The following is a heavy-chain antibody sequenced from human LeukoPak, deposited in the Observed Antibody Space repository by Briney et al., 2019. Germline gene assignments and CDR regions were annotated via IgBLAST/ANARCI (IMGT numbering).Heavy chain of an antibody. Sequence: ASVKVSCKASGDTFIPYTFSWVRQAPGQGLEWIGRIIPSLDVANYAQKFQGRVNLSVDRDTATTYMEVTSLRSEDTAIYYCARDHCSPGTCLGGHWGQGTLVTVSS. D-gene: IGHD2-15*01. CDR3: ARDHCSPGTCLGGH. V-gene: IGHV1-69*04. CDR2: IIPSLDVA. CDR1: GDTFIPYT. J-gene: IGHJ4*02.